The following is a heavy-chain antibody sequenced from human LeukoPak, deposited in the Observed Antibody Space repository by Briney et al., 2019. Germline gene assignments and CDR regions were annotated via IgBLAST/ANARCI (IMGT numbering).Heavy chain of an antibody. D-gene: IGHD3-22*01. CDR2: ISSSSGTI. J-gene: IGHJ3*02. CDR3: ARHGWLAIDAFDI. V-gene: IGHV3-48*04. Sequence: GGSLRLSCAASGFTFSSYVVHWVRQAPGKGLEWVSYISSSSGTIYYADSVKGRFTISRDNAKNSLDLQMNSLRAEDTAVYYCARHGWLAIDAFDIWGQGTMVTVSS. CDR1: GFTFSSYV.